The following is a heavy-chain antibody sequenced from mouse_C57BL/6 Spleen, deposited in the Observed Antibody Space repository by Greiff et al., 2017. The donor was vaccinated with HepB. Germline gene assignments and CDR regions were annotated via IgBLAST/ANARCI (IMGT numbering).Heavy chain of an antibody. CDR1: GYSITSGYY. CDR3: ASPYYDYEGWFAY. J-gene: IGHJ3*01. CDR2: ISYDGSN. Sequence: ESGPGLVKPSQSLSLTCSVTGYSITSGYYWNWIRQFPGNKLEWMGYISYDGSNNYNPSLKNRISITRDTSKNQFFLKLNSVTTEDTATYYCASPYYDYEGWFAYWGQGTLVTVSA. V-gene: IGHV3-6*01. D-gene: IGHD2-4*01.